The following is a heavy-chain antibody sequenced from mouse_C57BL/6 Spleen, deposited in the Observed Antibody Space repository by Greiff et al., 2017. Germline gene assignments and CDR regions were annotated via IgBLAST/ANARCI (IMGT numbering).Heavy chain of an antibody. V-gene: IGHV1-59*01. Sequence: VQLQQPGAELVRPGTSVKLSCKASGYTFTSYWMHWVKQRPGQGLEWIGVIDPSDSYTNYNQKFKGKATLTVDTSSSTAYMQLSSLTSEDSAVYYCARRAFITGDFDYWGQGTTLTVSS. J-gene: IGHJ2*01. CDR3: ARRAFITGDFDY. D-gene: IGHD1-1*01. CDR2: IDPSDSYT. CDR1: GYTFTSYW.